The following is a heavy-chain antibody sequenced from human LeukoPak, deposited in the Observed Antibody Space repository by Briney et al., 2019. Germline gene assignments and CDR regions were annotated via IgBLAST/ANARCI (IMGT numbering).Heavy chain of an antibody. CDR1: GITLSDYW. CDR3: VRGGHKLDIETSRYYYGLDV. J-gene: IGHJ6*02. V-gene: IGHV3-74*03. Sequence: GSLRLSCAASGITLSDYWMYWVRQGPGKGLVHVSRIESDGTRTAYADSVKGRFTISRDNAKNTMYLQMNSLRAEVTAVYYCVRGGHKLDIETSRYYYGLDVWGQGTTVTVSS. CDR2: IESDGTRT. D-gene: IGHD2-2*03.